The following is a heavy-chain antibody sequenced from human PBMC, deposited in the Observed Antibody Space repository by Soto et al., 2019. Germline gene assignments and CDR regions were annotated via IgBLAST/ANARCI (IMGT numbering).Heavy chain of an antibody. CDR2: IIPIFGTA. J-gene: IGHJ4*02. D-gene: IGHD6-13*01. V-gene: IGHV1-69*13. Sequence: ASVKVSCKASGGTFSSYAISWVRQAPGQGLEWMGGIIPIFGTANYAQKFQGRVTITADESTSTAYMELSSLRSEDTAVYYCARDSGGDSSSWYYFDYWGQGTLVTVSS. CDR3: ARDSGGDSSSWYYFDY. CDR1: GGTFSSYA.